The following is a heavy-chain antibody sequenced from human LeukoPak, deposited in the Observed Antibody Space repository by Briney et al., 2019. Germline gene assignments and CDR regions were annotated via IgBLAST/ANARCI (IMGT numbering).Heavy chain of an antibody. V-gene: IGHV1-46*01. Sequence: GASVKVSCKASGYTFTSYYMHWVRQAPGQGLEWMGIINPSGGSTSYAQKFQGRVTMTRDMSTSTVYMELSSLRSEDTAVYYCARGDDILTGYYSDYNWFDPWGQGTLVTVSS. CDR2: INPSGGST. D-gene: IGHD3-9*01. CDR1: GYTFTSYY. CDR3: ARGDDILTGYYSDYNWFDP. J-gene: IGHJ5*02.